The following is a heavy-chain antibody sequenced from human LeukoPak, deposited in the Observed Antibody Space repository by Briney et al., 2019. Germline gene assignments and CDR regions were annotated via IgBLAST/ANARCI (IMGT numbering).Heavy chain of an antibody. J-gene: IGHJ4*02. Sequence: PSETLSLTCTVSGYSISSGYYWGWVRQPPGKGLEWIGEIYHSGSTNYNPSLKSRVTISVDKSKNQFSLKLSSVTAADTAVYYCARGGGGSYPDYWGQGTLVTVSS. V-gene: IGHV4-38-2*02. D-gene: IGHD3-16*02. CDR1: GYSISSGYY. CDR3: ARGGGGSYPDY. CDR2: IYHSGST.